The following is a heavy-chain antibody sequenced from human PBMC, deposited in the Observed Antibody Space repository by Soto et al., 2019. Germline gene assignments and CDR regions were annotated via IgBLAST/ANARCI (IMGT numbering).Heavy chain of an antibody. CDR3: ARESGSMTYYYDSSAVGYFDY. Sequence: ASVKVSCKASGYTFTSYGIGWVRQAPGQGLEWMGWISAYNGNTNYAQKLQGRVTMTTDTSTSTAYMELRSLRSDDTAVYYCARESGSMTYYYDSSAVGYFDYWGQGTLVTVS. CDR1: GYTFTSYG. J-gene: IGHJ4*02. V-gene: IGHV1-18*01. D-gene: IGHD3-22*01. CDR2: ISAYNGNT.